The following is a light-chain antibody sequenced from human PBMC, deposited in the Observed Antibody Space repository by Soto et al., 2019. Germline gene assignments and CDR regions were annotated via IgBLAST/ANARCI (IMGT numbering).Light chain of an antibody. CDR1: QTVTSDY. V-gene: IGKV3-20*01. Sequence: EIVLTQSPGTLSLSPGDRATLSCRASQTVTSDYLAWYQQRRGQAPRLLIYGSASRAAGIPDRFSGSGSGTDFTLTISSLEPEDFAVYYCHQYVTSPITLGQGTRLEIK. J-gene: IGKJ5*01. CDR3: HQYVTSPIT. CDR2: GSA.